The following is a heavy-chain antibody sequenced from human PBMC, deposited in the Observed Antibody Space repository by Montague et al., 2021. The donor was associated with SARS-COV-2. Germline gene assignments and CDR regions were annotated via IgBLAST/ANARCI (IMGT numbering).Heavy chain of an antibody. Sequence: SKTLSLTCAVHGGSFSTYSWNWIRQPPGKGLEWIGEIHHGGSTNYNPSLKSRVTISADTSKNQFSLKLTSVAAADTAVYYCARLGGGVVPSPILGVGPYYSYYYMDVWGKGTTVTVSS. D-gene: IGHD3-10*01. CDR3: ARLGGGVVPSPILGVGPYYSYYYMDV. V-gene: IGHV4-34*01. CDR1: GGSFSTYS. CDR2: IHHGGST. J-gene: IGHJ6*03.